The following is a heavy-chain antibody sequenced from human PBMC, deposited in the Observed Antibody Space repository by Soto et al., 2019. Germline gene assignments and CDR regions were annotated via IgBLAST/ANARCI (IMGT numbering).Heavy chain of an antibody. CDR1: GGAVSSGTYY. J-gene: IGHJ5*02. CDR2: IYFTGST. CDR3: TRGPPRVQWFDP. V-gene: IGHV4-61*01. Sequence: SETLSLTCTVYGGAVSSGTYYWSWIRQPPGKGLEWIGHIYFTGSTNYNPSLKSRVPMSLDTSRNQFSLKLSSVTAADTTVYYCTRGPPRVQWFDPWGLGTLVTVS.